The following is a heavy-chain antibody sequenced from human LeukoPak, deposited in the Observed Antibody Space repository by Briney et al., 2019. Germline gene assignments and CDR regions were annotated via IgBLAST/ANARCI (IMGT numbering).Heavy chain of an antibody. Sequence: ASVRVSCTASGYTFTGYYMHWVRQAPGQGLEWMGWINPNSGGTNYAQKFQGRVTMTRDTSISTAYMELSRLRSDDTAVYYCARRAAAGRSNWFDPWGQGTLVTVS. CDR2: INPNSGGT. V-gene: IGHV1-2*02. CDR1: GYTFTGYY. CDR3: ARRAAAGRSNWFDP. D-gene: IGHD6-13*01. J-gene: IGHJ5*02.